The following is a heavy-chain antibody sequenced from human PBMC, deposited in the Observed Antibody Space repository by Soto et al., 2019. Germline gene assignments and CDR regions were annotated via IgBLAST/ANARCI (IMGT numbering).Heavy chain of an antibody. V-gene: IGHV4-34*01. CDR2: INHSGST. CDR1: GGSFSGYY. Sequence: QVQLQQWGAGLLKPSETLSLTCAVYGGSFSGYYWSWIRQPPGKGLEWIGEINHSGSTNYNPSLKSRVTISVDTPKNQFSLKLSSVTAADTAVYYCARGSEMATISHYYYGMDVWGQGTTVTVSS. D-gene: IGHD5-12*01. CDR3: ARGSEMATISHYYYGMDV. J-gene: IGHJ6*02.